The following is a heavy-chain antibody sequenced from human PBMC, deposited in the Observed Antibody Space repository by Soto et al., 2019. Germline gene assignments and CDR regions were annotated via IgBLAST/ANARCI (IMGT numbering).Heavy chain of an antibody. CDR1: GFTFSSYW. Sequence: EVQLVESGGGLVQSGGSLRLSCAASGFTFSSYWMHWVRQAPGKGLVWVSRINSDGSSTSYADSVKSRGTISRDNAKHTLYLQMNSLRVEDTAVYYCAREYSSSRYFDYWGQGTLVTVSS. J-gene: IGHJ4*02. CDR2: INSDGSST. CDR3: AREYSSSRYFDY. D-gene: IGHD6-13*01. V-gene: IGHV3-74*01.